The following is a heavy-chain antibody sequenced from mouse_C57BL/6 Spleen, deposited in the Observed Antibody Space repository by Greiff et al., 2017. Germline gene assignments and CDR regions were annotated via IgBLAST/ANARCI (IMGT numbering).Heavy chain of an antibody. D-gene: IGHD3-3*01. V-gene: IGHV1-52*01. J-gene: IGHJ2*01. CDR2: IDPSDSET. Sequence: QVQLKQPGAELVRPGSSVKLSCKASGYTFTSYWMHWVKQRPIQGLEWIGNIDPSDSETNYNQKFKDKATLTVEKSSSTAYMQLSSLTSEASAVYYCARGGLDPFDYWGQGTTLTVSS. CDR3: ARGGLDPFDY. CDR1: GYTFTSYW.